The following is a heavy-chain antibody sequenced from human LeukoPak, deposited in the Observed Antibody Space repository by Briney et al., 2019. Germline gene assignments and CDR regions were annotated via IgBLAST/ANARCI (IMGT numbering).Heavy chain of an antibody. CDR2: ISTDGRDK. CDR3: ARWRTGKVGASPH. J-gene: IGHJ4*02. CDR1: GFTFSSHA. V-gene: IGHV3-30*03. Sequence: GRSLRLSCAASGFTFSSHAMHWVRQAPGKGLEWVAVISTDGRDKHHAESVKGRFTISRDNSKNTLYLQMNSLRPEDTAVYYCARWRTGKVGASPHWGQGTLVTVSS. D-gene: IGHD1-26*01.